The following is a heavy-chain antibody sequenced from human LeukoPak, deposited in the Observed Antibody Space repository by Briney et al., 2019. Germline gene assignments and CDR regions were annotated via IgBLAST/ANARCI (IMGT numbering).Heavy chain of an antibody. D-gene: IGHD6-19*01. Sequence: PGESLKISCKGSGYSFTSYWIAWVRQMPGKGLEWMGIIYPGDSETRYSPSFQGQVTISADKSISTAYLQWSSLKASDTAMYYCARRAGNGGWYKDYWYFDLWGRGTLVAVSS. J-gene: IGHJ2*01. V-gene: IGHV5-51*01. CDR3: ARRAGNGGWYKDYWYFDL. CDR1: GYSFTSYW. CDR2: IYPGDSET.